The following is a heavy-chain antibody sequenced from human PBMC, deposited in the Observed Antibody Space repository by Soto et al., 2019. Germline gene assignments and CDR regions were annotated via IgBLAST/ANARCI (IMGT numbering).Heavy chain of an antibody. D-gene: IGHD6-6*01. CDR3: ARAYSSSVGWFDP. J-gene: IGHJ5*02. Sequence: PSETLSLTCTVSGGSISSYYWSWIRQPPGKGLEWIGYIYYSGSTNYNPSLKSRVPISVDTSKNQFSLKLSSVTAADAAVYYCARAYSSSVGWFDPWGQGTLVTVSS. CDR2: IYYSGST. CDR1: GGSISSYY. V-gene: IGHV4-59*01.